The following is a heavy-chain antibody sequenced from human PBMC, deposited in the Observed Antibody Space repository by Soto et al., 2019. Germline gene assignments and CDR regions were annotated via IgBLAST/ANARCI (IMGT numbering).Heavy chain of an antibody. CDR2: INPSGGST. V-gene: IGHV1-46*01. CDR3: ARRDGGYTYGVDY. Sequence: QVQLVQSGAEVKKPGASVKVSCKASGYTFTSYYIHWVRQAPGHGLEWMGIINPSGGSTTYAQKFPGRVTMTRDTSTSTVYMELSSLTSEDTAVYYCARRDGGYTYGVDYWGQGTLVTVSS. CDR1: GYTFTSYY. J-gene: IGHJ4*02. D-gene: IGHD5-18*01.